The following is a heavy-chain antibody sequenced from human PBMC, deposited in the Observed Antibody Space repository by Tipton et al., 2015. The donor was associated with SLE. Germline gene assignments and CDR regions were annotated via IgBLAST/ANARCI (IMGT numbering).Heavy chain of an antibody. D-gene: IGHD2-21*02. CDR1: GGSISSGSYY. V-gene: IGHV4-61*09. J-gene: IGHJ4*02. CDR2: IYTSGST. Sequence: TLSLTCTVSGGSISSGSYYWSWIRQPAGKGLEWIGYIYTSGSTNYNPSLKSRVTISVDTSKNQFSLKLSSVTAADTAVYYCAREVYCGGDCYSGGIDYWGQGTLVTVSS. CDR3: AREVYCGGDCYSGGIDY.